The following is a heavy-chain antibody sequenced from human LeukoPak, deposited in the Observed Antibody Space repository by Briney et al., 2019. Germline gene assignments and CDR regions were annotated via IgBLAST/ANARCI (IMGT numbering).Heavy chain of an antibody. CDR3: ARGLRSGRTIFGVVITRPSVRYFDY. CDR1: GGSISSYY. Sequence: SETLSLTCTVSGGSISSYYWSWIRQPPGKGLEWIGYIYYSGSTNYNPSLKSRVTITVDTSKNQFSLKLSSVTAADTAVYYCARGLRSGRTIFGVVITRPSVRYFDYWGQGTLVTVSS. CDR2: IYYSGST. D-gene: IGHD3-3*01. V-gene: IGHV4-59*12. J-gene: IGHJ4*02.